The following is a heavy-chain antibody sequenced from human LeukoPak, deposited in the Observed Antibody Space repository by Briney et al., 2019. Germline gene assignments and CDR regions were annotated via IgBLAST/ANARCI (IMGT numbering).Heavy chain of an antibody. CDR1: GFTFGSYA. Sequence: GASLRLSCAACGFTFGSYAMSWVRQAPGKGLEWVSAISGSGGSTYYADSVKGRFTISRDNSKNTLYLQMNSLRAEDTAVYYCAKAQEYSSSWYGVYYFDYWGQGTLVTVSS. V-gene: IGHV3-23*01. D-gene: IGHD6-13*01. J-gene: IGHJ4*02. CDR2: ISGSGGST. CDR3: AKAQEYSSSWYGVYYFDY.